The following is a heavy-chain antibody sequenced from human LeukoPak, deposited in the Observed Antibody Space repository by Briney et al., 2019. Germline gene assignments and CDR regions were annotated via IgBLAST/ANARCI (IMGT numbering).Heavy chain of an antibody. CDR3: ATIKRGNIYGYFDF. J-gene: IGHJ4*02. V-gene: IGHV4-59*11. D-gene: IGHD5-18*01. CDR1: DVSISSHY. Sequence: PSETLFLTCTVPDVSISSHYWSWLRQPPGKGLEWIAYMRDTVNTKDNPSFKSRLTLSADTSKNQFSLRLSSVTAADTAVYYCATIKRGNIYGYFDFWGQGILVTVSS. CDR2: MRDTVNT.